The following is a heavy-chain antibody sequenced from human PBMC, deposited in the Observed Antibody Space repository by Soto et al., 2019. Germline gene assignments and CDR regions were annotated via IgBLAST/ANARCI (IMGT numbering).Heavy chain of an antibody. J-gene: IGHJ5*02. V-gene: IGHV3-9*01. D-gene: IGHD6-13*01. CDR3: EKGGSAALIAPSGRDNWFDP. CDR1: GFAFDDYV. CDR2: ITWNGGTI. Sequence: GGSLRLSWSASGFAFDDYVMHWVRQPPGRGLEWVSGITWNGGTIRYVDSVKGRFTISRDNAENSLYLQMKSLRPEDTAVYYCEKGGSAALIAPSGRDNWFDPRGQGTQVTVSS.